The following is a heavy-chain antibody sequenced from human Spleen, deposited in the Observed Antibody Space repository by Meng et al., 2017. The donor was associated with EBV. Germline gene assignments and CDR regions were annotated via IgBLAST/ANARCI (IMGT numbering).Heavy chain of an antibody. CDR2: VYPSGNT. D-gene: IGHD5-24*01. CDR1: GGSVSSPNW. V-gene: IGHV4-4*02. J-gene: IGHJ4*02. CDR3: GRSRDGNTYFDY. Sequence: QVPLQESGPGLVKPSGTLSLTCAVSGGSVSSPNWWSWVRQPPGKGLEWIGEVYPSGNTNYNPSLKSRVTISVDKSKNQFSMKLSSVTAADTAVYYCGRSRDGNTYFDYWGRGTLVTVSS.